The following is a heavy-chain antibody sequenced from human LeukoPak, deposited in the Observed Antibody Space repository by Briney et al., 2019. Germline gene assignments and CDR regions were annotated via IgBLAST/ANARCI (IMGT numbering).Heavy chain of an antibody. V-gene: IGHV1-46*01. D-gene: IGHD6-19*01. CDR1: GYTFTSYY. CDR2: INPSGGST. J-gene: IGHJ4*02. CDR3: AAAIAVAGATSPLVY. Sequence: ASVKVSCKASGYTFTSYYMHWVRQAPGQGLEWMGIINPSGGSTSYAQKFQGRVTMTRDTSTSTVYMELSSLRSEDTAVYYCAAAIAVAGATSPLVYWGKGTLVTVSS.